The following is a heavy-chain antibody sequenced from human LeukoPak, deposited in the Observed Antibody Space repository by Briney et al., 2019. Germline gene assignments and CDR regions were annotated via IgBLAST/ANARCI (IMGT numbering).Heavy chain of an antibody. Sequence: SETLSLTCDVYGDSFSGYYWTWIRQTPEKSLEWIGEIIHNGSRSVNPSLESRVTISVDTSKNQFSLKMTSVTAADTSVYYCVRGFCRGDSCYSAEYFQHWGQGTLVTVSS. V-gene: IGHV4-34*01. J-gene: IGHJ1*01. CDR3: VRGFCRGDSCYSAEYFQH. CDR1: GDSFSGYY. CDR2: IIHNGSR. D-gene: IGHD2-15*01.